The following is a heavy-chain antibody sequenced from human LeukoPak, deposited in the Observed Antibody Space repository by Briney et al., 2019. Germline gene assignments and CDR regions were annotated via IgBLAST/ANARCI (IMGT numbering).Heavy chain of an antibody. CDR3: AKDLLTLSLIDY. CDR1: GFTFSSYG. J-gene: IGHJ4*02. Sequence: GRSLRLSCAASGFTFSSYGMHWVRQAPGKGLEWVAIISYDGSNKYYADSVKGRFTISRDNSKNTLYLQMNSLRAEDSAVYYCAKDLLTLSLIDYWGQGTLVTVSS. CDR2: ISYDGSNK. V-gene: IGHV3-30*18.